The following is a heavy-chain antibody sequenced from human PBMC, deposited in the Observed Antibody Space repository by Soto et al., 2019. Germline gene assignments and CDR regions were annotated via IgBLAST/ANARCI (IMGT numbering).Heavy chain of an antibody. CDR1: GGTFSSYA. J-gene: IGHJ4*02. D-gene: IGHD6-6*01. CDR3: AREVLLYSSSSYYFDY. CDR2: IIPIFGTA. Sequence: SVKVSCKASGGTFSSYAISWVRQAPGQGLEWMGGIIPIFGTANYAQKFQGRVTITADESTSTAYMELSSLRSEDTAVYYCAREVLLYSSSSYYFDYWGQGTLVTVSS. V-gene: IGHV1-69*13.